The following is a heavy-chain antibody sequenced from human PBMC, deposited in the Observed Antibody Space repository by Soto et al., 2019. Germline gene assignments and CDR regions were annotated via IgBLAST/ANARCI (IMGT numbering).Heavy chain of an antibody. CDR3: VQTTGWPGFDF. CDR2: IYGGGTT. V-gene: IGHV3-53*01. CDR1: GFTVSSKY. Sequence: EVQLVESGGGLIQPGGSLRLSCAASGFTVSSKYMTWVRQAPGKGLEWVSVIYGGGTTYYADSVKGRFTISRDNSNNTLYLQMNSLRAEDTAVYYCVQTTGWPGFDFWGQGTLATVSS. J-gene: IGHJ4*02. D-gene: IGHD6-19*01.